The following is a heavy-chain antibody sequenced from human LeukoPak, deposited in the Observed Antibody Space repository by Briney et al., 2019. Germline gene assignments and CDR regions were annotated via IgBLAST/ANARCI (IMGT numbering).Heavy chain of an antibody. J-gene: IGHJ4*02. CDR3: ARRVSDPLKVDY. Sequence: SETLSLTCTVSGGSIRSSYYYWGWIRQPPGKGLEWIGSIYYSGGTYYNPSLKSRVTISVDTSKNQFSLKLSSVTAADTAVYYCARRVSDPLKVDYWGQGTLVTVSS. D-gene: IGHD3-22*01. V-gene: IGHV4-39*01. CDR2: IYYSGGT. CDR1: GGSIRSSYYY.